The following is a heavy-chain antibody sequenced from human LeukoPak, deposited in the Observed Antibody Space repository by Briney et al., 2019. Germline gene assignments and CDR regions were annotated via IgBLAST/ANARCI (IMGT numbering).Heavy chain of an antibody. CDR2: INEIGTTT. CDR3: VKDRGGSGWSPIDF. J-gene: IGHJ4*02. V-gene: IGHV3-64D*08. Sequence: GGSLRLSCSASGFSFSASGMHWVRQAPGKGLDYISSINEIGTTTYYADPVKGRFTISRDNSKNTLYLQMSHLRVEDSSVYYCVKDRGGSGWSPIDFWGLGTLVSVSS. CDR1: GFSFSASG. D-gene: IGHD6-13*01.